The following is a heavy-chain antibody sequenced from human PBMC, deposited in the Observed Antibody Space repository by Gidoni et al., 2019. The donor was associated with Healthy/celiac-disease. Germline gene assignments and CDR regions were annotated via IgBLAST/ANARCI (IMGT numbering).Heavy chain of an antibody. J-gene: IGHJ3*02. CDR3: AKDRMRGGWYGGDAFDI. D-gene: IGHD6-19*01. Sequence: EVQLVESGGGLVQPGRYLRLYWAAPGFAFDDYAMHWVRQAPGKGLGWVSGISWISGSIGYADSGKGRFTISRDNAKNSLYLQMNSLRAEDTALYYCAKDRMRGGWYGGDAFDIWGQGTMVTVSS. CDR2: ISWISGSI. CDR1: GFAFDDYA. V-gene: IGHV3-9*01.